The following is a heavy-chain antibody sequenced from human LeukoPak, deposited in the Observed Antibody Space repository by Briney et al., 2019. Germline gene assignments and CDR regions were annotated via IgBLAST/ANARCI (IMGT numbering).Heavy chain of an antibody. V-gene: IGHV4-59*12. D-gene: IGHD2-15*01. CDR1: SGSISSYY. CDR3: AREPGNCRAGSCSFFDY. CDR2: IYYTGST. Sequence: SETLSLTCSLSSGSISSYYWNWIRKPPGKGLEWIGYIYYTGSTNYNPSLESRVTMSVDTSKNQFSLKLSSVTAADTAVYFCAREPGNCRAGSCSFFDYWGRGTLVTVSS. J-gene: IGHJ4*02.